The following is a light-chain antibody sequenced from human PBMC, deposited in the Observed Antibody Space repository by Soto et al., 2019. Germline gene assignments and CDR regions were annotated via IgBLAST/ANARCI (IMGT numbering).Light chain of an antibody. J-gene: IGLJ3*02. CDR3: CSYAGSSTSVV. CDR1: SSDVGSSNL. Sequence: QSVLTQPASVSGSPGQSITISCTGTSSDVGSSNLVSWYQQHPGKAPKLMIYEGRKRPSGVSNRFSGSKSGNTASLTISGLQAEDEADYYCCSYAGSSTSVVFGGGTKLPVL. CDR2: EGR. V-gene: IGLV2-23*01.